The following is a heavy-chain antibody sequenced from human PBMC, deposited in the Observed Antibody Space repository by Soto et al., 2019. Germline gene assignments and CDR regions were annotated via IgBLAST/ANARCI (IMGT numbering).Heavy chain of an antibody. CDR1: GFTFSSYW. D-gene: IGHD3-3*01. J-gene: IGHJ3*02. Sequence: GGSRRLSCAASGFTFSSYWMSWVRQAPGKGLEWVANIKQDGSEKYYVDSVKGRFTISRDNAKNSLYLQMNSLRAEDTAVYYCARDRTGGYYDFWSGYPDAFDIWGQGTMVTVSS. CDR3: ARDRTGGYYDFWSGYPDAFDI. V-gene: IGHV3-7*03. CDR2: IKQDGSEK.